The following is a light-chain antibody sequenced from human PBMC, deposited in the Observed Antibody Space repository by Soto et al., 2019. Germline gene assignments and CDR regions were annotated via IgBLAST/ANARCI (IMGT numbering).Light chain of an antibody. Sequence: LSLSPAERATRSWRASQSVSNNYLAWYQQKPGQAPRLLIYGASNRATGIPDRFSGSGSGTDFTLTISRLEPEDFAVYYCQQYGSSGTFGQGTKVDIK. CDR1: QSVSNNY. V-gene: IGKV3-20*01. CDR3: QQYGSSGT. J-gene: IGKJ1*01. CDR2: GAS.